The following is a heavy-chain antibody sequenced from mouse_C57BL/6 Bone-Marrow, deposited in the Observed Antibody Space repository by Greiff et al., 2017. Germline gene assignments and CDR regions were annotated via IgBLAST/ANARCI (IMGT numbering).Heavy chain of an antibody. CDR3: ARSRDYYYGSSYGYFDV. J-gene: IGHJ1*03. D-gene: IGHD1-1*01. Sequence: QVQLQQPGAELVKPGASVKLSCKASGYTFTSYWMQWVKQRPGQGLEWIGEIDPSDSYTNYNQKFKGKATLPVDTSSSTAYMQLSRLTSEDSAVYYGARSRDYYYGSSYGYFDVWGTGTTVTVSS. CDR2: IDPSDSYT. V-gene: IGHV1-50*01. CDR1: GYTFTSYW.